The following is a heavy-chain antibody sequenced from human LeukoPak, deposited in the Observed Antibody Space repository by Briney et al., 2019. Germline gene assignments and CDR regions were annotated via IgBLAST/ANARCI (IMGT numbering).Heavy chain of an antibody. CDR1: GFTFNAYA. Sequence: GGSLRLSRTASGFTFNAYAMNWVRQAPGKGLEWVSGINWNGGSTDYADSVKGRFTISRDNAKSSLYLEMNSLRVEDTAFYYCARVERGATTDYWGQGTLVTVSS. CDR3: ARVERGATTDY. CDR2: INWNGGST. J-gene: IGHJ4*02. D-gene: IGHD1-26*01. V-gene: IGHV3-20*04.